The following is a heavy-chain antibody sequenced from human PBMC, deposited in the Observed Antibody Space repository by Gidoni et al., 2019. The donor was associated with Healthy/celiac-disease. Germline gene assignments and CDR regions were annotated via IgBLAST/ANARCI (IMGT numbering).Heavy chain of an antibody. J-gene: IGHJ5*02. CDR1: GGSFSGYY. CDR3: ARGPGVVPAAMCSWFDP. D-gene: IGHD2-2*01. CDR2: INHSGST. Sequence: QVQLQQWGAGLLKPSETLSLTCAVYGGSFSGYYWSWIRQPPGKGLEWIGEINHSGSTNYNPSLKRRVTISVDTSKTQFALKLSSVTAADTAVYYCARGPGVVPAAMCSWFDPWGQGTLVTVSS. V-gene: IGHV4-34*01.